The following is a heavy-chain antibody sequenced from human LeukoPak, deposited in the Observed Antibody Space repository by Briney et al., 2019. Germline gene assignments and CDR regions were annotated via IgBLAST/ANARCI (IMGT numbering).Heavy chain of an antibody. V-gene: IGHV3-48*04. CDR3: ARGLYRYSSGWHFDY. CDR2: IQSISSTI. CDR1: RFTFSDYN. D-gene: IGHD6-19*01. J-gene: IGHJ4*02. Sequence: GGSLRLSCAASRFTFSDYNVNWVRQAPGKGLEWVSYIQSISSTIYYSDSVKGRFTISRDNAKNSLFLQMNSLRVEDTAVYYCARGLYRYSSGWHFDYWGQGTLVTVSS.